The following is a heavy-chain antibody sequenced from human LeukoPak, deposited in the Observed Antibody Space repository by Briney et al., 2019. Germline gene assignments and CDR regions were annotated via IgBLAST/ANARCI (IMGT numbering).Heavy chain of an antibody. J-gene: IGHJ4*02. CDR1: GGSISSGGYS. CDR2: IYHSGST. V-gene: IGHV4-30-2*01. CDR3: ARDKGLEPFNFDY. Sequence: SETLSLTCAVSGGSISSGGYSWSWIRQPPGKGLEWIGYIYHSGSTYYNPSLKSRVTISVDRSKNQFSLKLSSVTAADTAVYYCARDKGLEPFNFDYWGQGTLVTVSS. D-gene: IGHD1-1*01.